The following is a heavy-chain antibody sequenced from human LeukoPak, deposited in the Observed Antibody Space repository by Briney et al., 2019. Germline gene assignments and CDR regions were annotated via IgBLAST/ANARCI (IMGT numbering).Heavy chain of an antibody. D-gene: IGHD2-21*02. CDR1: GYTFTGYY. J-gene: IGHJ6*03. CDR3: ARDWLAYCGGDCYSDYYYYMDV. Sequence: SVKVSCKASGYTFTGYYMHWVRQAPGHGLEWMGWINPNSGGTNYAQKFQGRVTMTRDTSISTAYMELSRLRSDDTAVYYCARDWLAYCGGDCYSDYYYYMDVWGKGTTVTVSS. V-gene: IGHV1-2*02. CDR2: INPNSGGT.